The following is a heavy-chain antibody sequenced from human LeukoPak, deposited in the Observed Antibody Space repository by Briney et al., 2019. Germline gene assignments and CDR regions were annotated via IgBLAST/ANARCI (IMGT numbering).Heavy chain of an antibody. V-gene: IGHV3-30*18. D-gene: IGHD2-15*01. J-gene: IGHJ4*02. CDR1: GFTFSSYG. Sequence: GRSLRLSCAASGFTFSSYGMHWVRQAPGKGLEWVAVISYDRSNKYYADSVKGRFTISRDNSKNTLYLQMNSLRAEDTAVYYCAKDLVRDCSGGSCYGIDYWGQGTLVAVSS. CDR3: AKDLVRDCSGGSCYGIDY. CDR2: ISYDRSNK.